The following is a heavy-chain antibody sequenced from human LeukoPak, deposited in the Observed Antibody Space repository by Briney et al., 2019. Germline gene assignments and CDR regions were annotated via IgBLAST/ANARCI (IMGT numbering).Heavy chain of an antibody. V-gene: IGHV3-74*03. CDR3: AREGRVSGYDFDC. Sequence: GGSLRLSCAASGFTFNSYWMHWVRQAPGKGLVWVPRINSDGSSITYADSVKGRFTISRDNAKNTLYLQMNSLRVEDTAVYYCAREGRVSGYDFDCWGQGTLVTVSS. D-gene: IGHD5-12*01. J-gene: IGHJ4*02. CDR1: GFTFNSYW. CDR2: INSDGSSI.